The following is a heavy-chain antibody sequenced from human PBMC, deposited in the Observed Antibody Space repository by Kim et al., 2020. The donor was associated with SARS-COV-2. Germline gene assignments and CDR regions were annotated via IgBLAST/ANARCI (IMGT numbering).Heavy chain of an antibody. V-gene: IGHV3-15*01. D-gene: IGHD3-10*01. CDR3: AAMVHIDGLLVGDN. J-gene: IGHJ4*02. Sequence: GGSLRLSCVASGFTFMNAWMSWVRQAPGKGLEWVARIKSKRNGETKDYSAAVRGRFIVARDDSQNTLFLEMSSLKTEDTAVYYCAAMVHIDGLLVGDNWGQGTRVTVPS. CDR1: GFTFMNAW. CDR2: IKSKRNGETK.